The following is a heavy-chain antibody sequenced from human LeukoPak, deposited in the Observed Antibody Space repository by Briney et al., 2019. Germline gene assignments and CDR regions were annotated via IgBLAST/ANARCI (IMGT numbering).Heavy chain of an antibody. D-gene: IGHD5-18*01. CDR1: GFTFSTYS. Sequence: GGSLRLSCEASGFTFSTYSMTWVRQAPGKGLEWVSSISDSSTYIYYTDSVKGRFTISRDNAKNSLYLQMNSLRADDAAVYYCAREPTSMGSDYWGQGTLVTVSS. V-gene: IGHV3-21*01. CDR3: AREPTSMGSDY. CDR2: ISDSSTYI. J-gene: IGHJ4*02.